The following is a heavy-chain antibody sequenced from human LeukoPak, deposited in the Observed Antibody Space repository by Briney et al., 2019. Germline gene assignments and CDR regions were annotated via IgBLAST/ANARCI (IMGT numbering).Heavy chain of an antibody. Sequence: GGSLRLSCAASGFTFSSYWMHWVRQAPGKGLVWVSRINSDGSSISYADSVKGRFTISRDNAKNTLYLQMNSLIAEDTAVYYCASGYFDWLLSPPDFDYRGQGTLVTVSS. V-gene: IGHV3-74*01. CDR2: INSDGSSI. CDR1: GFTFSSYW. CDR3: ASGYFDWLLSPPDFDY. J-gene: IGHJ4*02. D-gene: IGHD3-9*01.